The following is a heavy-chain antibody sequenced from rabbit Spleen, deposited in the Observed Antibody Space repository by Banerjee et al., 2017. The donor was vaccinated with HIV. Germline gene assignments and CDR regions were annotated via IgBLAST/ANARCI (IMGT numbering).Heavy chain of an antibody. CDR1: GFSFNSGYD. CDR3: ARDAGTSFSTYGMDL. Sequence: QSLEESGGDLVKPGASLTLTCTASGFSFNSGYDMCWVRQAPGKGLEWNACIGAGSSGSTYSATWAKGRFTISKTSSTTVTLQMTSLTAADTATYFCARDAGTSFSTYGMDLWGPGTLVTVS. CDR2: IGAGSSGST. V-gene: IGHV1S40*01. D-gene: IGHD8-1*01. J-gene: IGHJ6*01.